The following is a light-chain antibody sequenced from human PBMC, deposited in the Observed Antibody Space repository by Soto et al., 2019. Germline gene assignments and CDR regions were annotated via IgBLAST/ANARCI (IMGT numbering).Light chain of an antibody. J-gene: IGKJ1*01. Sequence: DIQMTQSPSSLSPSAGARLTIPCRASQSISRYLNWCQQKPGTAPNLLISAASTLQSGVPSRFSGSGSGTDFTLTISSLQPEDFATYYCQPTYTSPRTFGQGTKVDI. CDR2: AAS. CDR3: QPTYTSPRT. V-gene: IGKV1-39*01. CDR1: QSISRY.